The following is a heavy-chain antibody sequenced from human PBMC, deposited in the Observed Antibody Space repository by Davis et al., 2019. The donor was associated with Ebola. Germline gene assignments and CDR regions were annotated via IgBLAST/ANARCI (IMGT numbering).Heavy chain of an antibody. V-gene: IGHV1-69*13. Sequence: SVKVSCKASGGTFSSYAISWVRQAPGQGLEWMGGIIPIFGTANYAQKFQGRVTITADESTSTAYMELSSLRSEDTAVYYCARGSPGSGNYGLYRSFDYWGQGTLVTVSS. CDR1: GGTFSSYA. CDR2: IIPIFGTA. D-gene: IGHD1-7*01. CDR3: ARGSPGSGNYGLYRSFDY. J-gene: IGHJ4*02.